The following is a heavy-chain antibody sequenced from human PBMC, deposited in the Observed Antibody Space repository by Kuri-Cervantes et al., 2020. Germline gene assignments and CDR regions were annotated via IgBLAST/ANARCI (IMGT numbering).Heavy chain of an antibody. J-gene: IGHJ4*02. CDR2: FYSGGST. CDR1: SGSISSYIFY. D-gene: IGHD1-1*01. Sequence: SETLSLTCTVSSGSISSYIFYWVWIRQPPGKGLEWIGSFYSGGSTHYNPSLKSQVTVSLDTSKNLFSLRLNSVSAADTAVYFCATRTLTTASIWGQGTLVTVSS. V-gene: IGHV4-39*07. CDR3: ATRTLTTASI.